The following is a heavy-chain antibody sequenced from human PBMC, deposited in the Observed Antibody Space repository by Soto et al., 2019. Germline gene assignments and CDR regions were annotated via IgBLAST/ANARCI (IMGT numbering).Heavy chain of an antibody. CDR1: GFTFSNAW. Sequence: EVQLVESGGGLVKPGGSLRLSCAASGFTFSNAWMSWVRQAPGKGLEWVGRIKSKTDGGTTDYAAPVKGRFTISRDESKHTLYLQMNSLKTDDTAVYYCPTDLSGVGTNDSFDIWGQGTMVTVSS. CDR3: PTDLSGVGTNDSFDI. CDR2: IKSKTDGGTT. J-gene: IGHJ3*02. D-gene: IGHD1-1*01. V-gene: IGHV3-15*01.